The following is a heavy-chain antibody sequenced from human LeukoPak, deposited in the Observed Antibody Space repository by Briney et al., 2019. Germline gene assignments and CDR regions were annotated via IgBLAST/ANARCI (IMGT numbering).Heavy chain of an antibody. Sequence: AASVKVSCNASGYTFTGYYMHWVRQAPGQGLEWMGWINPNSGGTNYVQKFKGRVTMTRDTSISTAYMELSRLRSDDTAVYHCARDHYIVVPAAIDYYYYYMDVWGKGTTVTVSS. CDR1: GYTFTGYY. J-gene: IGHJ6*03. V-gene: IGHV1-2*02. D-gene: IGHD2-2*02. CDR3: ARDHYIVVPAAIDYYYYYMDV. CDR2: INPNSGGT.